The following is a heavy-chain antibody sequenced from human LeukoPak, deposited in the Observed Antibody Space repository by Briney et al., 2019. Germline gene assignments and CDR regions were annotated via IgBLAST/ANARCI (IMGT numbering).Heavy chain of an antibody. V-gene: IGHV1-18*01. CDR2: ISAYNGNT. CDR1: GYTFTSYG. Sequence: ASVKVSCKASGYTFTSYGIGWVRQAPGQGLEWMGWISAYNGNTNYAQKLQGRVTMTTDTSTSTAYMELRSLRSDDTAVYYCAINPRSPHFPNDAFDIWGQGTMVTVSS. CDR3: AINPRSPHFPNDAFDI. D-gene: IGHD6-13*01. J-gene: IGHJ3*02.